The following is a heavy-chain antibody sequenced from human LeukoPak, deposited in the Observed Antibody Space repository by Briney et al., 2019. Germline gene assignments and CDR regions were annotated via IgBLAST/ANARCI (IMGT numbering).Heavy chain of an antibody. CDR1: GGSISSYY. J-gene: IGHJ6*02. V-gene: IGHV4-59*01. D-gene: IGHD6-13*01. CDR2: IYYSGST. Sequence: SETLSLTCTVSGGSISSYYWSWIRQPPGKGLEWIGYIYYSGSTNYNPSLKSRVTISVDTSKNQFSLKLSSVTAADTAVYYCARAAAPHYYYGMDVWGQGTTVTVSS. CDR3: ARAAAPHYYYGMDV.